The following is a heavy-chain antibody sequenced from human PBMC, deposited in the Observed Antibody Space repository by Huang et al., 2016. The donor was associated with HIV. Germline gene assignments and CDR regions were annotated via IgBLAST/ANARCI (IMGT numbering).Heavy chain of an antibody. V-gene: IGHV4-34*01. CDR3: ATSRSGSGWFLDI. CDR2: VNHGGST. D-gene: IGHD6-19*01. Sequence: QVQLYQWGAGPLRPSETLSLTCGVSGGSLLGYYWNWLRQSPGRGLEWIGEVNHGGSTKYNPSLKSRVTISVDTSKIQFSLNLTSVTATDTADYYCATSRSGSGWFLDIWGRGTLVSVS. CDR1: GGSLLGYY. J-gene: IGHJ2*01.